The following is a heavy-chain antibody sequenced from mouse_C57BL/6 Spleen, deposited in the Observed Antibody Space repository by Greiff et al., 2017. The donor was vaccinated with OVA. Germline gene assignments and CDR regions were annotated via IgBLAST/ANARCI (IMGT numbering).Heavy chain of an antibody. CDR3: ARLLRKENYFDN. Sequence: VQLQQSGAELVRPGTSVKVSCKASGYAFTNYLIEWVKQRPGQGLEWIGVINPGSGGTNYNEKFKGKATLTADKSSSTAYMQLSSLTSEDSAVYFCARLLRKENYFDNWGQGTTLTVSS. CDR2: INPGSGGT. CDR1: GYAFTNYL. V-gene: IGHV1-54*01. J-gene: IGHJ2*01. D-gene: IGHD1-1*01.